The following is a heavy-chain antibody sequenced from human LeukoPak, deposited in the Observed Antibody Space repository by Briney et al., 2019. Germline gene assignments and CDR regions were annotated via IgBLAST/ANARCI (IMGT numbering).Heavy chain of an antibody. CDR3: ARGVFHYYYMDV. Sequence: ASVKVSCKASGYTFTGYAMHWVRQAPGQRLEWMGWINAGNGNTKYSQKFQGRVTITRDTSASTAYMELSRLRSDDTAVHYCARGVFHYYYMDVWGKGTTVTVSS. D-gene: IGHD2-8*01. V-gene: IGHV1-3*01. CDR2: INAGNGNT. J-gene: IGHJ6*03. CDR1: GYTFTGYA.